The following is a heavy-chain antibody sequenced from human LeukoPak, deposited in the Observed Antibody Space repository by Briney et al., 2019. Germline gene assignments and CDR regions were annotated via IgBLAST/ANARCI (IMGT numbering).Heavy chain of an antibody. V-gene: IGHV3-74*03. CDR2: GDGDGSHS. J-gene: IGHJ4*02. Sequence: GGSLRLSCAASGFTLGNYWTHWVRQAPGKGLVWVSRGDGDGSHSTYADSVKGRFTTSRDNAKNTLYLQMNRLTGEDTAVYYCAYSDHFDTWGQGTLVTVSS. D-gene: IGHD4-17*01. CDR3: AYSDHFDT. CDR1: GFTLGNYW.